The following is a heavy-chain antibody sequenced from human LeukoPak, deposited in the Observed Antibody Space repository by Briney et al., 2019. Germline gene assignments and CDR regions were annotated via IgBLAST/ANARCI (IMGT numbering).Heavy chain of an antibody. V-gene: IGHV5-51*01. CDR3: ARLLTTYFDF. J-gene: IGHJ4*02. D-gene: IGHD4/OR15-4a*01. CDR2: IYPDDSDT. Sequence: GESLKISCKGSGYRFSTYCIAWVRQMPGKGLEYIGVIYPDDSDTIYSPSFQGQVTISVDRSISTAYLQWSSLNVSDTAVYFCARLLTTYFDFWGQGALVTVS. CDR1: GYRFSTYC.